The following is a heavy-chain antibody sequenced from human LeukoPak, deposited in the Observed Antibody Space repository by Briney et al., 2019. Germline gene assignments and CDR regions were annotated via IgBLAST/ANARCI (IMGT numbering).Heavy chain of an antibody. V-gene: IGHV1-69*05. Sequence: ASVKASCKASRGTFSSYVSWVRQAPGQGLEWMGGVIAIFGRVKYGQKFQGRATITTDESTSTAYMELSSLTSEDTGVYYCARGELGDSSGFSFFDYWGQGTLVTVSS. CDR2: VIAIFGRV. D-gene: IGHD3-22*01. CDR3: ARGELGDSSGFSFFDY. J-gene: IGHJ4*02. CDR1: RGTFSSY.